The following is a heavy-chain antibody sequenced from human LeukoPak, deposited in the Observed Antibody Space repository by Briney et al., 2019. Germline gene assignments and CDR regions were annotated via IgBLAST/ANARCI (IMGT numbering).Heavy chain of an antibody. CDR3: ASIAVAGTGVGY. V-gene: IGHV3-30*02. CDR2: IRYDGSNK. Sequence: GGSLRLSCAASGFTFSSYGMHWVRQAPGKGLEWVAFIRYDGSNKYYADSVKGRFTISRDNSKNTLYLQMNSLRAEDTAVYYCASIAVAGTGVGYWGQGTLVTVSS. J-gene: IGHJ4*02. CDR1: GFTFSSYG. D-gene: IGHD6-19*01.